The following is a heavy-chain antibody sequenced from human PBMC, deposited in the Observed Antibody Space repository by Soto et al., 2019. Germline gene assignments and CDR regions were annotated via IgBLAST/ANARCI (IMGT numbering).Heavy chain of an antibody. D-gene: IGHD2-2*01. Sequence: ASVKVSCKASGYTFTGYYMHWVRQAPGQGLEWMGWINPNSGGTNYAQKFQGWVTMTRDTSISTAYMELSRLRSDDTAVYYCARVQGDCISTSCSYYYYYGMDVWGQGATVTVSS. CDR3: ARVQGDCISTSCSYYYYYGMDV. CDR2: INPNSGGT. V-gene: IGHV1-2*04. J-gene: IGHJ6*02. CDR1: GYTFTGYY.